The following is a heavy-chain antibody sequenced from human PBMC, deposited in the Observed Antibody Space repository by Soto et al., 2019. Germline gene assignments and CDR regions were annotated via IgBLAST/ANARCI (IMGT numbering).Heavy chain of an antibody. V-gene: IGHV3-23*01. CDR3: AKVGGGKNYRALDY. CDR1: GPSFSTYG. J-gene: IGHJ4*02. CDR2: ISGSDGKT. D-gene: IGHD3-16*01. Sequence: VQLLESGGGLEQPGGSLRLSCAASGPSFSTYGMSWVRQAPGKGLEWVSSISGSDGKTYYPDSVKGRFTISRDNSKNTLCLQMNSLRAEDTAVYYCAKVGGGKNYRALDYWGQGTLVTVSS.